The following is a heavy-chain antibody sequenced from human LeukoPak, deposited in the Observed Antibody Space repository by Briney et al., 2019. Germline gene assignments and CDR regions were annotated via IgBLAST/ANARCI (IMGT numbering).Heavy chain of an antibody. V-gene: IGHV1-2*02. Sequence: ASVKVSCKASGYTFTGYYMHWVRQAPGQGLEWMGWINPNSGGTNYAQKFQGRVTMTRDTSNSTAYMELSRLRSDDTAVYYCARDRYGDSTFDYWGQGTLVTVSS. CDR3: ARDRYGDSTFDY. CDR2: INPNSGGT. D-gene: IGHD4-17*01. J-gene: IGHJ4*02. CDR1: GYTFTGYY.